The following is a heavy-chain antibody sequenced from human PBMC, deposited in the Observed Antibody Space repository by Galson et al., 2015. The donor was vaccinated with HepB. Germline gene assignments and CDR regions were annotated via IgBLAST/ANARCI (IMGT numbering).Heavy chain of an antibody. D-gene: IGHD4-17*01. CDR1: GFTFSDYH. J-gene: IGHJ4*02. V-gene: IGHV3-11*05. CDR3: ARGRDYGDLFDY. Sequence: SLRLSCAASGFTFSDYHMSWVRQAPGKGLEWVSYISSSNSFTKYADSVKGRFTISRDNAKNSLYLQMNSLRVEDTAVYYCARGRDYGDLFDYWGQGTLVTVSS. CDR2: ISSSNSFT.